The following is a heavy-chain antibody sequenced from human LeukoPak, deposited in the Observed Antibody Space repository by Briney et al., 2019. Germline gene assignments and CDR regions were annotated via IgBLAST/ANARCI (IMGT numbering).Heavy chain of an antibody. J-gene: IGHJ4*02. D-gene: IGHD3-3*01. V-gene: IGHV4-39*01. CDR1: GGSISSSNYF. CDR2: IYFSGST. CDR3: ARQGSPESGY. Sequence: PSETLSLTCTVSGGSISSSNYFWAWIRQPPGKGLEWIGSIYFSGSTYYNPSIKTRVSISIDTSKNQFSLKLSSVTAADTAVYYCARQGSPESGYWGQGTLVTVSS.